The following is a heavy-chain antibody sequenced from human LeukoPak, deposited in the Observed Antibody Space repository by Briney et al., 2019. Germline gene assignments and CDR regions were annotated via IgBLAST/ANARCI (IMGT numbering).Heavy chain of an antibody. CDR3: AKDIRYFDWLFDY. J-gene: IGHJ4*02. CDR1: GFTFSSYG. CDR2: ISYDGSNK. D-gene: IGHD3-9*01. Sequence: GGSLRLSCAASGFTFSSYGMHWVRQAPGKGLEWVAVISYDGSNKYYADSVKGRFTISRDNSKNTLYLQMNSLRAEDTAVYYCAKDIRYFDWLFDYWGQGTLVTVSS. V-gene: IGHV3-30*18.